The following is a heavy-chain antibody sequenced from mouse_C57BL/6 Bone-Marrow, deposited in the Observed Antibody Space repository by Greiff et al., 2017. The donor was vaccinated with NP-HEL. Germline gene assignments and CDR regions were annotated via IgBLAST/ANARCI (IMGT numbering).Heavy chain of an antibody. D-gene: IGHD2-5*01. Sequence: LQESGPGLVAPSQSLSITCTVSGFSLTSYGVDWVRQSPGKGLEWLGVIWGVGSTNYNSALKSRLSISKDNSKSQVFLKMNSLQTDDTAMYYCASTFYYSNYVFAYWGQGTLVTVSA. V-gene: IGHV2-6*01. CDR3: ASTFYYSNYVFAY. J-gene: IGHJ3*01. CDR2: IWGVGST. CDR1: GFSLTSYG.